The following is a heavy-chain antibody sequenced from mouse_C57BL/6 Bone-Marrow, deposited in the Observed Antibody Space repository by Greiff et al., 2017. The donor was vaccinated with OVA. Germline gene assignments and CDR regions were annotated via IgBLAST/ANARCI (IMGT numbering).Heavy chain of an antibody. J-gene: IGHJ2*01. Sequence: QVQLQQPGAELVKPGASVKLSCKASGYTFTSYWMHWVKQRPGQGLEWIGMIHPNSGSTNYNEKFKSKATLTVDKSSSTAYMQLSSLTSEDSAVYYCASKWWLIDLYFWGRGTALTVTA. D-gene: IGHD1-1*02. CDR3: ASKWWLIDLYF. CDR1: GYTFTSYW. V-gene: IGHV1-64*01. CDR2: IHPNSGST.